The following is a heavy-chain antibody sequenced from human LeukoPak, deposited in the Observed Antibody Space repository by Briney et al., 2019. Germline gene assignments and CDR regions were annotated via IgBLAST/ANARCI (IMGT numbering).Heavy chain of an antibody. CDR2: ISGSGGST. J-gene: IGHJ4*02. Sequence: GGSLRLSCAASGFTFSSYSMNWVRQAPGKGLEWVSAISGSGGSTYYADSVKGRFTISRDNSKNTLYLQMNSLRAEDTAVYYCAKVSGYRLFDYFDYWGQGTLVTVSS. CDR3: AKVSGYRLFDYFDY. V-gene: IGHV3-23*01. D-gene: IGHD3-10*01. CDR1: GFTFSSYS.